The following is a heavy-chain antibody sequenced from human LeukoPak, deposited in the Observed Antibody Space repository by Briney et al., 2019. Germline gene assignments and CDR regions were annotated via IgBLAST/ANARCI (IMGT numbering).Heavy chain of an antibody. CDR3: ARSPRYTMVRGVIDL. Sequence: SQTLSLTCTVSGGSISSGDYYWSWIRQPPGKGLEWIGYIYYSGSTYYNPSLKSRVTISVDTSKNQFSLKLSSVTAADTAVYYCARSPRYTMVRGVIDLWGQGTLVTVSS. V-gene: IGHV4-30-4*01. CDR1: GGSISSGDYY. CDR2: IYYSGST. D-gene: IGHD3-10*01. J-gene: IGHJ5*02.